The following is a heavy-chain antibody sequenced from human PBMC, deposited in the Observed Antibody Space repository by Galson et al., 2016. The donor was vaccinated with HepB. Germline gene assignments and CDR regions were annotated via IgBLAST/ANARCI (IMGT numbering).Heavy chain of an antibody. CDR1: GYRLTDYW. CDR3: ARALEYGSRKYSAYYARDV. D-gene: IGHD4-17*01. V-gene: IGHV5-10-1*01. Sequence: QSGAEVKEPGESLRISCQGSGYRLTDYWITWVRQVPGKGLQWMGRIDPDDSYTNYSPSFQGHVTISVDKSINTAYLQWSTLKASDTAIYYCARALEYGSRKYSAYYARDVWGQGTTVIFSS. CDR2: IDPDDSYT. J-gene: IGHJ6*02.